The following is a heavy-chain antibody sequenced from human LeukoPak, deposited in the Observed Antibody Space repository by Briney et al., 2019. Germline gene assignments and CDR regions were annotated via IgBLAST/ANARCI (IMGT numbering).Heavy chain of an antibody. Sequence: PSETLSLTCTVSGGSISSSSYYWGWIRQPPGKGLEWIGSIYYSGSTYYNPSLKDRVTISVDTSKNQLSLKPRSVTAADTAVYYCARLSTLGPDNMLWFGEPNWFDPWGQGTLVTVYS. D-gene: IGHD3-10*01. CDR2: IYYSGST. CDR3: ARLSTLGPDNMLWFGEPNWFDP. CDR1: GGSISSSSYY. V-gene: IGHV4-39*01. J-gene: IGHJ5*02.